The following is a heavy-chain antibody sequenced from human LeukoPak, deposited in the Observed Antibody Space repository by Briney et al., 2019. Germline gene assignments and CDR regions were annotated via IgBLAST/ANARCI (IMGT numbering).Heavy chain of an antibody. CDR3: PKERGNSVRGAFDI. D-gene: IGHD4-11*01. V-gene: IGHV3-23*01. CDR2: ISCSGGST. CDR1: RFTFRGYA. Sequence: RRSLRLSSAPSRFTFRGYAMNWVRQAPGQGLRWFSVISCSGGSTYYADAVKGRFTMSRDDSNNTLYLQMNSRRAEYTAVYYCPKERGNSVRGAFDIWGQGKIVTVSS. J-gene: IGHJ3*02.